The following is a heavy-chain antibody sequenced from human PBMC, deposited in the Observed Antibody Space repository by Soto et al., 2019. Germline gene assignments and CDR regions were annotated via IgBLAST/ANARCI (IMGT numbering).Heavy chain of an antibody. CDR1: GFTFSSYA. J-gene: IGHJ4*02. CDR2: ISYDGSNK. Sequence: QVQLVESGGGVVQPGRSLRLSCAASGFTFSSYAMHWVRQAPGKGLEWVAVISYDGSNKYYADSVKGRFTISRDNSKNTLYLQMNSLRAEDTAVYYCARAPTLGVFGGYWGQGTLVTVSS. CDR3: ARAPTLGVFGGY. V-gene: IGHV3-30-3*01. D-gene: IGHD3-16*01.